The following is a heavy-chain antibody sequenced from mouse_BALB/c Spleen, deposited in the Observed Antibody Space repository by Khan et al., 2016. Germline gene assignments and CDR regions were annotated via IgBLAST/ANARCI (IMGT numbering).Heavy chain of an antibody. Sequence: QVRLQQSGAELVRPGSSVKISCKASGYAFSSYWMNWVKQRPGQGLEWIGQIYPGDGDTNYNGKFKGKATLTADKSSSTAYMQLSSLTSEDSAVYFCARGVGPDYWGQGTPLTVSS. J-gene: IGHJ2*01. CDR3: ARGVGPDY. CDR1: GYAFSSYW. V-gene: IGHV1-80*01. CDR2: IYPGDGDT. D-gene: IGHD4-1*01.